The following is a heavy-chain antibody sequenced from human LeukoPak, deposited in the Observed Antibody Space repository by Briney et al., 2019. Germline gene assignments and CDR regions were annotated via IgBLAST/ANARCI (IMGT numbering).Heavy chain of an antibody. CDR3: ARYGMTYDAFDI. Sequence: TSETLSLTCAVYGGSFSGYYWSWIRQPPGKGLEWIGEINHSGSTNYNPSLKSRVTISVDTSKNQFSLKLSPVTAADTAVYYCARYGMTYDAFDIWGQGTMVTVSS. CDR2: INHSGST. CDR1: GGSFSGYY. J-gene: IGHJ3*02. D-gene: IGHD2-21*02. V-gene: IGHV4-34*01.